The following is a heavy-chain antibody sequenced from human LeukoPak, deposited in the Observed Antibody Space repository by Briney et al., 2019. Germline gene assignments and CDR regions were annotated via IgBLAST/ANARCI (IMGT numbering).Heavy chain of an antibody. D-gene: IGHD2-21*02. Sequence: GGSLRLSCAASGFTFSSYGMHWVRQAPGKGLEWVSGINWNGGSTGYADSVKGRFTISRDNAKNSLYLQMNSLRAEDTALYYCARDSVPYCGGDCYRVYFDYWGQGTLVTVSS. J-gene: IGHJ4*02. CDR1: GFTFSSYG. V-gene: IGHV3-20*04. CDR2: INWNGGST. CDR3: ARDSVPYCGGDCYRVYFDY.